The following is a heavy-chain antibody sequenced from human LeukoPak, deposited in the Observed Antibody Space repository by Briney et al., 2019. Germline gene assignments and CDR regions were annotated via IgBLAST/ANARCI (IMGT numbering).Heavy chain of an antibody. CDR1: GGSISSSSYY. D-gene: IGHD1-26*01. CDR3: ARSMGAPALVQ. Sequence: PSETLSLTCTVSGGSISSSSYYWGWIRQPPGKGLEWIGTIYYGGSTYYNPSLKSRVTISVDTSKTQISLKLSSMTGADTAVYYCARSMGAPALVQWGQGTLVTVSS. J-gene: IGHJ4*02. V-gene: IGHV4-39*01. CDR2: IYYGGST.